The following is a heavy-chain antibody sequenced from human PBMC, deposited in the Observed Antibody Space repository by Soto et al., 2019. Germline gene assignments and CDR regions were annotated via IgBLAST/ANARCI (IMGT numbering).Heavy chain of an antibody. CDR1: GGSFSGYY. V-gene: IGHV4-34*01. J-gene: IGHJ3*02. CDR2: INHSGST. Sequence: QVQLQQWGAGLLKPSETLSLTCAVYGGSFSGYYWSWIRQPPGKGLEWIGEINHSGSTNYKPSLKSRVTISVDTSKNQFSLKLSSVTAADTAVYYCARDSSGLRRAFDIWGQGTMVTVSS. CDR3: ARDSSGLRRAFDI. D-gene: IGHD6-19*01.